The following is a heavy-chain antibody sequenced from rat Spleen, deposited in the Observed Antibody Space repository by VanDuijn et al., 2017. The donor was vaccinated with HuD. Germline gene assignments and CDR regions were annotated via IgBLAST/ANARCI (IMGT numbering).Heavy chain of an antibody. CDR1: GFSLTSYN. Sequence: QVQLKESGPGLVQPSQTLSLTCTVAGFSLTSYNVHWVRQPPGKGLEWMGVIWNTGGTRYNSALNSRLSISKATTKSQVFLKMNSMQTEDTAHYYCARDQARGTTGIFDYWGQGVMVTVSS. CDR3: ARDQARGTTGIFDY. V-gene: IGHV2-41*01. CDR2: IWNTGGT. D-gene: IGHD1-7*01. J-gene: IGHJ2*01.